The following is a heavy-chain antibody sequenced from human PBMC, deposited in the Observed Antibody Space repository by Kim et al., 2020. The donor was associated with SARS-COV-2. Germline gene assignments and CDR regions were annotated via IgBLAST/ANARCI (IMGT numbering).Heavy chain of an antibody. CDR1: GFTFSSYG. CDR3: AKGRYSSGWYGGDYYYYGMDV. J-gene: IGHJ6*02. V-gene: IGHV3-30*18. CDR2: ISYDGSNK. D-gene: IGHD6-19*01. Sequence: GGSLRLSCAASGFTFSSYGMHWVRQAPGKGLEWVAVISYDGSNKYYADSVKGRFTISRDNSKNTLYLQMNSLRAEDTAVYYCAKGRYSSGWYGGDYYYYGMDVWGQGTTVTVSS.